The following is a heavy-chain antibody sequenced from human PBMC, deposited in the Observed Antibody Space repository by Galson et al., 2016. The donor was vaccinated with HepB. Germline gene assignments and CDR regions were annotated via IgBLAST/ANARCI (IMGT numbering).Heavy chain of an antibody. CDR3: ARLPTSEGGEPPSVYYYYYGMDV. V-gene: IGHV5-10-1*01. CDR1: GYSFTSYW. CDR2: IDPTDSYI. Sequence: QSGAEVKKPGESLRISCKGSGYSFTSYWITWVRQMPGKGLEWMGRIDPTDSYINYNPSFRGHVTISADKSISTAYLQWGSLKASDTAMYFCARLPTSEGGEPPSVYYYYYGMDVWDQGTTVTVSS. J-gene: IGHJ6*02.